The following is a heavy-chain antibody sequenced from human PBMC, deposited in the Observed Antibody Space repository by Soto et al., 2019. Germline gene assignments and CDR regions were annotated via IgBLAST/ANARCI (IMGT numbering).Heavy chain of an antibody. V-gene: IGHV4-31*03. J-gene: IGHJ5*02. CDR3: ARAPEFTIFGVVITPNWFDP. D-gene: IGHD3-3*01. Sequence: SETLSLTCTVSGGSISSGGYYWSWIRQHPGKGLEWIGYIYYSGSTYYNPSLKSRVTISVDTSKNQFSLKLSSVTAADTAVYYCARAPEFTIFGVVITPNWFDPWGQGTLVTVSS. CDR1: GGSISSGGYY. CDR2: IYYSGST.